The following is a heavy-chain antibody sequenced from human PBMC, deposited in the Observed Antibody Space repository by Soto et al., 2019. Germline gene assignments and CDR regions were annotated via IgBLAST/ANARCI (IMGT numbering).Heavy chain of an antibody. CDR1: EGSSRGRGYY. Sequence: SETLRVRWTVSEGSSRGRGYYWTWIRQHPGKGLEWIGYIYYSGSTYYNPSLKSRVTISVDTSKNQFSLKLSSVTAADTAVYYCARSVFPWGQGTLVTVS. J-gene: IGHJ5*02. V-gene: IGHV4-31*02. CDR3: ARSVFP. CDR2: IYYSGST.